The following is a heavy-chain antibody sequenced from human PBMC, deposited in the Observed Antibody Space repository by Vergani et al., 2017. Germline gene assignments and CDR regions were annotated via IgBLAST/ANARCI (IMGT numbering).Heavy chain of an antibody. V-gene: IGHV4-38-2*02. CDR3: AREASVAGAFDN. Sequence: QVQLQESGPGLVKPSETLSLTCVVSGNSIRSGYYWGWIRQPPGKGLEWIGTIYHVGSTYYNSSLKSRVTISVDTSRNQFSRKLSSVTATDTALYYCAREASVAGAFDNWGQGTLVTVSS. D-gene: IGHD6-19*01. CDR1: GNSIRSGYY. J-gene: IGHJ4*02. CDR2: IYHVGST.